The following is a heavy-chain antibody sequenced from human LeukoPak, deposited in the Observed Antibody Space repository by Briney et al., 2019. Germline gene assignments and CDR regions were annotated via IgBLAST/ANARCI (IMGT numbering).Heavy chain of an antibody. V-gene: IGHV3-74*01. Sequence: GGSLRLSCAASGFTFSRYWMHWVRHAPGKGLVWVSRINSDGSSTSYADSVKGRFTIYRDNAKNTLYLQMNSLRAEDTAAYYCARDRGYYYGSGGNYWGQGTLVTVSS. CDR1: GFTFSRYW. D-gene: IGHD3-10*01. J-gene: IGHJ4*02. CDR3: ARDRGYYYGSGGNY. CDR2: INSDGSST.